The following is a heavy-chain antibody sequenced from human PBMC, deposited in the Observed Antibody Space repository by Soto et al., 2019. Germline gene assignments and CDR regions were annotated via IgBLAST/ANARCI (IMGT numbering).Heavy chain of an antibody. Sequence: SETLSLTCTVSGGSISSSSYYWGWISQPPGKGLEWIGSIYYSGSTYYNPSLKSRVTISVDTSKNQFSLKLSSVTAADTAVYYCARPRSGLQEIDIWGQGTMVTVSS. D-gene: IGHD3-10*01. CDR1: GGSISSSSYY. CDR2: IYYSGST. J-gene: IGHJ3*02. V-gene: IGHV4-39*01. CDR3: ARPRSGLQEIDI.